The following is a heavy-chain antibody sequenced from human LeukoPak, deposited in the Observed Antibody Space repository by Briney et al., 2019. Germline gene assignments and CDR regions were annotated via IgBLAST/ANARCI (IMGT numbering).Heavy chain of an antibody. J-gene: IGHJ4*02. CDR3: AADDLTRGY. V-gene: IGHV1-58*02. Sequence: GTSVKVSCKASGFTFTNSAIQWVRQARGQRLEWMGWIVVGSGNTNYAQKFQERVTITRDMSTSTAYMELSSLRFEDTAVYYCAADDLTRGYWGQGTLVTVSS. CDR1: GFTFTNSA. CDR2: IVVGSGNT.